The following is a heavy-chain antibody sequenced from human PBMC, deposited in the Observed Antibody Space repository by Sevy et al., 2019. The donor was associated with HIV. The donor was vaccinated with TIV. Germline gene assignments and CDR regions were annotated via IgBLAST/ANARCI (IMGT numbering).Heavy chain of an antibody. D-gene: IGHD2-15*01. CDR3: ARACCSRDEYGVVGAFDF. V-gene: IGHV6-1*01. CDR2: THYRSKWSN. CDR1: GDSVSSNSAA. Sequence: SQTLSLTCAISGDSVSSNSAAWNWIRQSPSRGLEWLGRTHYRSKWSNDYAVSVKGRITINPDRSKNQFSLQLNSVTPQETAVYYCARACCSRDEYGVVGAFDFWGQGTMVTVSS. J-gene: IGHJ3*01.